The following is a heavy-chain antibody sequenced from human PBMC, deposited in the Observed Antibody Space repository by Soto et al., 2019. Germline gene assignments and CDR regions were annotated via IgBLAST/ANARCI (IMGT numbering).Heavy chain of an antibody. CDR3: ARASVVGWFDY. D-gene: IGHD2-15*01. CDR2: IYSGGST. V-gene: IGHV3-66*01. CDR1: GFTVSSNY. J-gene: IGHJ4*02. Sequence: EVQLVESGGGLVQPGGSLRLSCAASGFTVSSNYMSWVRQAPGKGLEWVSVIYSGGSTYYADSVKGRFTISRDNSKDTLFLQMNSLRVEDTAVYYRARASVVGWFDYWGQGALVTVSS.